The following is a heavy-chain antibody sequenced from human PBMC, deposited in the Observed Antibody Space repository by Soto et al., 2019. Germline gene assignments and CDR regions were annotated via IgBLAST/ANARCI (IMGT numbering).Heavy chain of an antibody. CDR1: GYTFTIYA. CDR2: INAGNGNT. CDR3: ARSRYYSSGYYSPLLAY. D-gene: IGHD3-22*01. Sequence: ASVKVSCKASGYTFTIYAMHWVLQAPGQRLEWMGWINAGNGNTKYSQKFQGRVTITRDTSASTAYMELSSLRSEDTAVYYCARSRYYSSGYYSPLLAYRGQGTPVTVSS. V-gene: IGHV1-3*01. J-gene: IGHJ4*01.